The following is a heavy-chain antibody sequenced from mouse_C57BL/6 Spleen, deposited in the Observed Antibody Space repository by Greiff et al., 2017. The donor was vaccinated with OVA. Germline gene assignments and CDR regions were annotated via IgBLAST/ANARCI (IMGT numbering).Heavy chain of an antibody. CDR1: GYTFTSYW. CDR3: ARTTVVEFDY. Sequence: QVQLQQPGAELVRPGSSVKLSCKASGYTFTSYWMHWVKQRPIQGLEWIGNIDPSDSETHYNQKFKNKATLTVDKSSSTAYMQLSSLTSEDSAVYYCARTTVVEFDYWGQGTTLTVSS. J-gene: IGHJ2*01. D-gene: IGHD1-1*01. CDR2: IDPSDSET. V-gene: IGHV1-52*01.